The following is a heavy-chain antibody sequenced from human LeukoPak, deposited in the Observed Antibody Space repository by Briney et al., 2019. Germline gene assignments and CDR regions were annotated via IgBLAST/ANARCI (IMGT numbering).Heavy chain of an antibody. V-gene: IGHV4-39*07. CDR3: ARGETYYYDSSGSQLDY. CDR1: GGSISSSSYY. J-gene: IGHJ4*02. D-gene: IGHD3-22*01. CDR2: IYYSGST. Sequence: SETLSLTCSVSGGSISSSSYYWGWIRQPPGKGLEWIGNIYYSGSTNYNPSLKSRVTISVDKSKNQFSLKLSSVTAADTAVYYCARGETYYYDSSGSQLDYWGQGTLVTVSS.